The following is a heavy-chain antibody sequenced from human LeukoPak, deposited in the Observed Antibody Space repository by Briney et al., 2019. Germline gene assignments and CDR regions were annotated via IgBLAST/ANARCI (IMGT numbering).Heavy chain of an antibody. CDR2: ISYDGSNK. CDR1: GFTFSSYA. CDR3: ARDRWLQCFDY. Sequence: GGSLRLSCAASGFTFSSYAMHWVRQAPGKGLEWVAVISYDGSNKYYADSVKGRFTISRDNSKNTLCLQMNSLRAEDTAVYYCARDRWLQCFDYWGQGTLVTVSS. D-gene: IGHD5-24*01. V-gene: IGHV3-30-3*01. J-gene: IGHJ4*02.